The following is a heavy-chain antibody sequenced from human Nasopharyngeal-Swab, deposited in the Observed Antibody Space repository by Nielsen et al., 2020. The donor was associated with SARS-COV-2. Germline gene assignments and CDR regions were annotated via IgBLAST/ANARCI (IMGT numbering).Heavy chain of an antibody. J-gene: IGHJ3*02. Sequence: GESLKISCAASGFTVSSNYMSWVRQAPGKGLEWVSVIYSGGSTYYADSVKGRFTISRHNSKNTLYLQMNSLRAEDTAVYYCATGAFDIWGQGTMVTVSS. CDR2: IYSGGST. CDR1: GFTVSSNY. CDR3: ATGAFDI. V-gene: IGHV3-53*04.